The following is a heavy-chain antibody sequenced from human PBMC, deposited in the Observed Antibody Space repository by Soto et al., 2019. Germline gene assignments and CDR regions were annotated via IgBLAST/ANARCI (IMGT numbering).Heavy chain of an antibody. CDR3: AKSKHIVVVTAPLDY. Sequence: LRLSCAASGFTFSSYAMSWVRQAPGKGLEWVSAISGSGGSTYYADSVKGRSTISRDNSKNTLYLQMNSLRAEDTAVYYYAKSKHIVVVTAPLDYWGQGTLVTVSS. D-gene: IGHD2-21*02. J-gene: IGHJ4*02. CDR1: GFTFSSYA. CDR2: ISGSGGST. V-gene: IGHV3-23*01.